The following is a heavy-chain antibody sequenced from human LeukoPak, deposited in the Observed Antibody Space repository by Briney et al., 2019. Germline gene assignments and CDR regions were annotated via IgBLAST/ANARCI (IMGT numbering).Heavy chain of an antibody. Sequence: KPSETLSLTCAVYGGSFSGYYWSWIRQPPGKGLEWIGEINHSGSTNYNPSLKSRVTISVDTSKNQFSLKLSSVTAADTAVYYCARGRFGITIFGVVTNNWFDPWGQGTLVTVSS. J-gene: IGHJ5*02. CDR3: ARGRFGITIFGVVTNNWFDP. V-gene: IGHV4-34*01. CDR2: INHSGST. CDR1: GGSFSGYY. D-gene: IGHD3-3*01.